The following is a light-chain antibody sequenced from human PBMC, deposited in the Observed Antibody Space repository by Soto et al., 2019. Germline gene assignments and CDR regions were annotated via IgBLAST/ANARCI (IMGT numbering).Light chain of an antibody. V-gene: IGKV1-5*02. CDR1: QSISSY. CDR3: QQSNSYPWT. CDR2: DAS. J-gene: IGKJ1*01. Sequence: DIQMTQSPSSLPASVGDRVTIICRASQSISSYLNWYQQKPGKAPKLLIYDASSLESGVPSRFSGSGSGTEFTLTISSLQPDDFATYYCQQSNSYPWTFGQGTKVDIK.